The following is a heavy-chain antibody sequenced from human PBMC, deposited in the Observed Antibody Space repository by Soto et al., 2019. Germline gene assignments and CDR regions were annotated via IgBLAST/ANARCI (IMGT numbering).Heavy chain of an antibody. CDR2: IYHSGST. J-gene: IGHJ4*02. D-gene: IGHD6-6*01. CDR1: GGSISSGGYS. Sequence: QLQLQESGSGLVKPSQTLSVTCAVSGGSISSGGYSWSWIRQPPGKGLEWIGYIYHSGSTYYNPSLKSRVTISVDRSKNQFSLKLSSVTAADTAVYYCAREFASSSSYYFDYWGQGTLVTVSS. V-gene: IGHV4-30-2*01. CDR3: AREFASSSSYYFDY.